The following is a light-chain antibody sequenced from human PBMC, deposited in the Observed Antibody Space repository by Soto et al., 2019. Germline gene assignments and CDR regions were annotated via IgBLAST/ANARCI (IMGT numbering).Light chain of an antibody. Sequence: DIQMTQSPSTLSASIGDRVTLTCRASQSLTGRLAWYQQKPGRPPKLLIYDASIRATGIPARFSGSGSGTDFTLTISSLEPEDFAVYYCQQRNNWPPSTFGQGTKLEIK. CDR1: QSLTGR. CDR2: DAS. J-gene: IGKJ2*01. CDR3: QQRNNWPPST. V-gene: IGKV3-11*01.